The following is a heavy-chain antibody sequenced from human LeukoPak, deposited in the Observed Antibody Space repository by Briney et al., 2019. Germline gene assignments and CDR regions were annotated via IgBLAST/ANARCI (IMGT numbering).Heavy chain of an antibody. V-gene: IGHV3-7*01. CDR3: ATDREWAFDI. J-gene: IGHJ3*02. CDR1: GFTFSSDW. Sequence: GGSLRLSCAASGFTFSSDWKSWVRQAPGKGLEWVANIKPDGSENFHVDSVRGRFTISRDNAKSSLYLQMNSLRAEDTAVYYCATDREWAFDIWGQGTMVTVSS. CDR2: IKPDGSEN. D-gene: IGHD2-8*01.